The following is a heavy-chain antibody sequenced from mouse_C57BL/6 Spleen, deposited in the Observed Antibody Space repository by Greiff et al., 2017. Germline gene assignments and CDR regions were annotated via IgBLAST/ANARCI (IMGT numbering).Heavy chain of an antibody. CDR2: IDPENGDT. V-gene: IGHV14-4*01. CDR3: TTKLGRKDY. CDR1: GFNIKDDY. Sequence: VQLQQSGAELVRPGASVKLSCTASGFNIKDDYMHWVKQRPEQGLEWIGWIDPENGDTEYASKFQGKATITADTSSNTAYLQLSSLTSEDTAVYYCTTKLGRKDYWGQGTTLTVSS. D-gene: IGHD4-1*01. J-gene: IGHJ2*01.